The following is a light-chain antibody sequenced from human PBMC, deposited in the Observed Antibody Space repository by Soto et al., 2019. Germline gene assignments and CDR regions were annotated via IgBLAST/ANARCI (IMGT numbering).Light chain of an antibody. Sequence: QSALTQPRSVSASPGQSVTISCTGTSTDVGAYNYVSWYQQHPGKAPKLMIYDVNKRPSGVPDRFSGSKSGNTASLTISGLQAEDDGDYYCCSYAGSYTLVFGGGTKLTVL. CDR3: CSYAGSYTLV. CDR1: STDVGAYNY. V-gene: IGLV2-11*01. J-gene: IGLJ3*02. CDR2: DVN.